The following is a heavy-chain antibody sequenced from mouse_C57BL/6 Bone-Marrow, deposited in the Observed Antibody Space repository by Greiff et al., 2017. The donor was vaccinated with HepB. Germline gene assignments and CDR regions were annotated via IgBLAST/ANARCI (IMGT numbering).Heavy chain of an antibody. CDR2: IDPDDGET. CDR3: SLYYYSSSYDWYFDV. D-gene: IGHD1-1*01. Sequence: VQLQQPGAELVKPGASVKLSCTASGFNITAYYMHWVKQRTEQGLEWIGRIDPDDGETKYDPKFQGKATITADTSSNTAYLQLSSLTSEDTAVYYCSLYYYSSSYDWYFDVWGTGTTVTVSS. J-gene: IGHJ1*03. V-gene: IGHV14-2*01. CDR1: GFNITAYY.